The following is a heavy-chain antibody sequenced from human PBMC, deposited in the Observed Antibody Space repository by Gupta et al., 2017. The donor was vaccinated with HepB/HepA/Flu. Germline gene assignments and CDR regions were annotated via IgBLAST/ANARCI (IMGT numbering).Heavy chain of an antibody. V-gene: IGHV1-18*01. Sequence: QVQLVQSGAEVKKPGASVKVSCKASGYTFTSYGISWVRQAPGQGLEWMGWISAYNGNTNYAQKRQGRVTMTTDTSTSTAYMELRSLRSDDTAVYYCARDVRRGLRAWYFDLWGRGTLVTVSS. CDR3: ARDVRRGLRAWYFDL. J-gene: IGHJ2*01. D-gene: IGHD5-12*01. CDR1: GYTFTSYG. CDR2: ISAYNGNT.